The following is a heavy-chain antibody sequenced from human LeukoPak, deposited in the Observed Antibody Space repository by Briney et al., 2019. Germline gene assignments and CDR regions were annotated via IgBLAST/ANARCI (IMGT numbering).Heavy chain of an antibody. CDR3: AELGITMIGGV. J-gene: IGHJ6*04. CDR1: GFTFSSYG. Sequence: GGSLRLSCATSGFTFSSYGMHWVRQVPGKGLEWVTVISHDAKSTYHVDSVKGRFTISRDNSKNTLYLQMNSLRAEDTAVYYCAELGITMIGGVWGKGTTVTISS. D-gene: IGHD3-10*02. CDR2: ISHDAKST. V-gene: IGHV3-33*08.